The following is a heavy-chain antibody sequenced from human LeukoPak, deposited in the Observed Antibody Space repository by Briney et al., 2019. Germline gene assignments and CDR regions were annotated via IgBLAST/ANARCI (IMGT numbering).Heavy chain of an antibody. Sequence: GGSLRLSCAASGFTFSNAWMNWVRRAPGKGLEWVGRIKSKTDGGTTDYAAPVKGRFTISRDDSKHTLYLQMNSLKTEDTAVYYCTTDRTTYYDSSWYDYWGQGTLVTVSS. D-gene: IGHD3-22*01. V-gene: IGHV3-15*07. J-gene: IGHJ4*02. CDR3: TTDRTTYYDSSWYDY. CDR1: GFTFSNAW. CDR2: IKSKTDGGTT.